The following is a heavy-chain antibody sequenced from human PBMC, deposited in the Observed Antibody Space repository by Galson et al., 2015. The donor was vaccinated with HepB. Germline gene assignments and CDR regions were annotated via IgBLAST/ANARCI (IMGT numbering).Heavy chain of an antibody. V-gene: IGHV6-1*01. CDR2: TFYRSKWYN. CDR3: AREPSGSYLTKAFDP. CDR1: GDSVSSNSAA. Sequence: CAISGDSVSSNSAAWSWIRQSPSKGLEWLGRTFYRSKWYNDYAVSVKSRITINPDTSKNQFSLQLNSVTPEDTAVYYCAREPSGSYLTKAFDPWGQGTLVTVPS. J-gene: IGHJ5*02. D-gene: IGHD1-26*01.